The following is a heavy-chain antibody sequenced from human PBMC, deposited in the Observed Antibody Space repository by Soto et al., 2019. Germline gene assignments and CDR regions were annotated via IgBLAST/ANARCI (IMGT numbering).Heavy chain of an antibody. D-gene: IGHD5-12*01. Sequence: EVQLVESGGGVERPGGSLRLSCAASGFTFDDYGMSWVRQAPGKGLEWVSGINWNGGSTGYADSVKGRFTISRDNAKNSMYLQMNSLRAEDTALYHCVRDGREGKWHDFWGQGTLVTVSS. J-gene: IGHJ4*02. CDR3: VRDGREGKWHDF. CDR1: GFTFDDYG. V-gene: IGHV3-20*01. CDR2: INWNGGST.